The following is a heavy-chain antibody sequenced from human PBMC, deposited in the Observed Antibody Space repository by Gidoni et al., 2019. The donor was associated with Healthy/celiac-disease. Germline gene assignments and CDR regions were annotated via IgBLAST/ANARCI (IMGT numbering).Heavy chain of an antibody. V-gene: IGHV3-23*01. J-gene: IGHJ3*02. D-gene: IGHD3-10*01. CDR1: GFTFSSYA. Sequence: EVQLLESGGGLVQPGGSLRLSCAASGFTFSSYAMSCVRKAPGKGLEWVSAISGSGGSTYFADSVKGRFTISRDKSKNTLYLQMNSLRAKDTDVYYCAKAVLWKSDAFDIWGQGTMVTVSS. CDR3: AKAVLWKSDAFDI. CDR2: ISGSGGST.